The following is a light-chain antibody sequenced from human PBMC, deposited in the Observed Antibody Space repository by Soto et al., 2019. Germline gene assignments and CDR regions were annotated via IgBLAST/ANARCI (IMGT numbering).Light chain of an antibody. V-gene: IGKV3-20*01. CDR2: GAS. J-gene: IGKJ4*01. CDR1: QSVSSSY. CDR3: QPYGSSRLT. Sequence: EIVLTQSPGTLSLSPGERATLSCRASQSVSSSYLAWYQQKPGQAPRLLIYGASSRATGIPDRFSGSGSGTDFTLTISRLEPEDFAVYSCQPYGSSRLTFGGGTKVEIK.